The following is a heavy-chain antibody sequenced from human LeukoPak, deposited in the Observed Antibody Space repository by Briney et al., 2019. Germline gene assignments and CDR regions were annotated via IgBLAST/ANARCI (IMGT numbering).Heavy chain of an antibody. CDR2: IYTSGST. CDR3: ATGAVVVAATYFDY. J-gene: IGHJ4*02. V-gene: IGHV4-61*02. CDR1: GGSISSGSYY. D-gene: IGHD2-15*01. Sequence: PSETLSLTCTVSGGSISSGSYYWSWIRQPAGKGLEWIGRIYTSGSTNYNPSLKSRVTISVDTSKNQFSLKLSSVTAADTAVYYCATGAVVVAATYFDYWGQGTLVTVSS.